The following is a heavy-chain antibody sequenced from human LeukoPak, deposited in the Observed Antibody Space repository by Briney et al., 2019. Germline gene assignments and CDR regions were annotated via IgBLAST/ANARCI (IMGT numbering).Heavy chain of an antibody. J-gene: IGHJ6*03. D-gene: IGHD3-10*01. CDR1: GGSISSGRYY. CDR2: IYTGGST. V-gene: IGHV4-61*02. CDR3: ARAVGSGSFQTYYYYMDV. Sequence: SETLSLTCTVSGGSISSGRYYWNWIRQPAGKGLEWIGRIYTGGSTNYNPSLKSRVTISVDTSKNQFSLKLSSVTAADTAVYYCARAVGSGSFQTYYYYMDVWGKGTTVTISS.